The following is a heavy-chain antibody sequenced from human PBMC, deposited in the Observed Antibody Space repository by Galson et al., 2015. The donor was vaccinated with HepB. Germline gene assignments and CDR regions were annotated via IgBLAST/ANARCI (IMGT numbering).Heavy chain of an antibody. Sequence: SVKVSCKASGYTFTSYYMHWVRQAPGQGLEWMGIINPGGGTTRYAQKLQGRVTMTRDTSTRTVYMELSSLRSEDTAVYYCARGFGSRNYGGPISATHYWFDPWGQGTLVAVSS. CDR3: ARGFGSRNYGGPISATHYWFDP. J-gene: IGHJ5*02. D-gene: IGHD3-10*01. CDR2: INPGGGTT. V-gene: IGHV1-46*04. CDR1: GYTFTSYY.